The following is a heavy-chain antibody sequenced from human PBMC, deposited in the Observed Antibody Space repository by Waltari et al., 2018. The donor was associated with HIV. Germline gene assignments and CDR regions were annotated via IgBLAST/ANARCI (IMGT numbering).Heavy chain of an antibody. CDR2: IKQDGSEK. Sequence: EVQLVESGGGLVQPGGSLRHSCAASGFTFSSSWMSWVRQAPGKGLEWVANIKQDGSEKYYVDSVKGRFTISRDNAKNSLYLQMNSLRAEDTAVYYCARITIFGVVNDYGMDVWGQGTTVTVSS. D-gene: IGHD3-3*01. J-gene: IGHJ6*02. CDR3: ARITIFGVVNDYGMDV. V-gene: IGHV3-7*01. CDR1: GFTFSSSW.